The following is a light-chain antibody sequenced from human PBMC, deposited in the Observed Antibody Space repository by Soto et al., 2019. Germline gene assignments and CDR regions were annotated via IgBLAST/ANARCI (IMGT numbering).Light chain of an antibody. V-gene: IGLV8-61*01. J-gene: IGLJ3*02. Sequence: QAVVTQEPSFSVSPGGTVTLTCGLNSGSVSTAYYPGWYQQTPGQPPRTLIYSTNTRSSGVPDRFSGSILGNKAALTITGAQADDESDYYCALYMSSGSGVFGGGTKLTVL. CDR1: SGSVSTAYY. CDR3: ALYMSSGSGV. CDR2: STN.